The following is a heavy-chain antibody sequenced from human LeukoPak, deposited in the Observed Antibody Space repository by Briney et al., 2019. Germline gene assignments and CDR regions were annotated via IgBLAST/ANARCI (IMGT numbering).Heavy chain of an antibody. CDR3: ARVPNPRNTYGYNDK. CDR1: GHACSDHG. CDR2: ISGYNGHT. Sequence: ASVKVSCTASGHACSDHGVNWVRQAPGQGLEWMGWISGYNGHTSYAQKFQGRVMVTTDRSTNTAYLELRSLRSDDTAVYYCARVPNPRNTYGYNDKWGQGTLVTVSS. V-gene: IGHV1-18*04. D-gene: IGHD5-18*01. J-gene: IGHJ4*02.